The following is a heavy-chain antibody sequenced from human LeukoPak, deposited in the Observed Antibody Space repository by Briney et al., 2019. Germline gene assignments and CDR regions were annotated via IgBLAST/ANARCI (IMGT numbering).Heavy chain of an antibody. CDR3: ARRVLGYCSSTSCYEAFDI. CDR1: GSLFTSYL. CDR2: IYPGDSET. D-gene: IGHD2-2*01. V-gene: IGHV5-51*01. Sequence: GAPLKISGKGSGSLFTSYLIGGGRRLPGKGLEGMGRIYPGDSETRYSRCCQGQVTISADKSSSTAYLQWSSLKASDTAMYYCARRVLGYCSSTSCYEAFDIWGQGTMVTVSS. J-gene: IGHJ3*02.